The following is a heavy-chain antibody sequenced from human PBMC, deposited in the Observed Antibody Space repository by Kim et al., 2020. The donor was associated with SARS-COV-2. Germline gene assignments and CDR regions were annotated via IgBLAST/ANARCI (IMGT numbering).Heavy chain of an antibody. J-gene: IGHJ6*02. V-gene: IGHV3-11*06. Sequence: KGRFTISRDNAKTSLYLEMNSLRAEDTAVYYCARDRYELITIFDDYGMDVWGQGTTVTVSS. D-gene: IGHD3-3*01. CDR3: ARDRYELITIFDDYGMDV.